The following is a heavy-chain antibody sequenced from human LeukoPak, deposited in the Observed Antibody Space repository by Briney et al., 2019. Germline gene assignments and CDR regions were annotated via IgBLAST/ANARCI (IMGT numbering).Heavy chain of an antibody. CDR1: GFTFDDYG. V-gene: IGHV3-20*04. Sequence: GGSLRLSCAASGFTFDDYGMSWVRQAPGMGLEWVSGINWNGGSTGYADSVKGRFTISRDNAKNSLYLQMNSLRAEDTALYYCARDATYYYDSRGYQHWYFDLWGRGTLVTVSS. J-gene: IGHJ2*01. D-gene: IGHD3-22*01. CDR2: INWNGGST. CDR3: ARDATYYYDSRGYQHWYFDL.